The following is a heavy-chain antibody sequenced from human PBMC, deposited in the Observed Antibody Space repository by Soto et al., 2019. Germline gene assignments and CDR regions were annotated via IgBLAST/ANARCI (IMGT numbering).Heavy chain of an antibody. CDR1: GLTFSNHG. CDR2: IWYDGSNQ. J-gene: IGHJ4*02. Sequence: QVQLVESGGGVVQPGRSLRLSCAASGLTFSNHGMHWVRQAPGKGLESVAVIWYDGSNQYYGDSVKGRFTISIDNSRNPLYLQMNSLRAEDTAVYYCAREGGYCSGGTCFLTREIDYWGQGTLVTVSS. D-gene: IGHD2-15*01. V-gene: IGHV3-33*01. CDR3: AREGGYCSGGTCFLTREIDY.